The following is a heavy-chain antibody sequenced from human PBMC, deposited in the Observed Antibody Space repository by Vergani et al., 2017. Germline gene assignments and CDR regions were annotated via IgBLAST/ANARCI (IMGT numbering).Heavy chain of an antibody. CDR2: ISSSSSTI. J-gene: IGHJ4*02. CDR3: AREYYIGGYYYDSSGYSYFDY. CDR1: GFTFSSYS. Sequence: EVQLVESGGGLVQPGGSLRLSCAASGFTFSSYSMNWVRQAPGKGLEWVSYISSSSSTIYYADAVKGRFTISRDNDKTSLYLQMNSLRAEDTAVYYCAREYYIGGYYYDSSGYSYFDYWGQGTLVTVSS. V-gene: IGHV3-48*04. D-gene: IGHD3-22*01.